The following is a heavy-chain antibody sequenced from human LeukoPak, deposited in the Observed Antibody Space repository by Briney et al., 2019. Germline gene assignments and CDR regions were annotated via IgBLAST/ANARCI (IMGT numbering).Heavy chain of an antibody. Sequence: GGSLRLSCAASGFTFSNYVMSWVRQAPGKGLEWVSAISGSGGSTYYADSVKGRFTISRDNSKNTLYLQMNSLRAEDTAVYYCAKVDRTYQLPFWGIDYWGQGTLVTVSS. CDR1: GFTFSNYV. V-gene: IGHV3-23*01. D-gene: IGHD2-2*01. CDR3: AKVDRTYQLPFWGIDY. J-gene: IGHJ4*02. CDR2: ISGSGGST.